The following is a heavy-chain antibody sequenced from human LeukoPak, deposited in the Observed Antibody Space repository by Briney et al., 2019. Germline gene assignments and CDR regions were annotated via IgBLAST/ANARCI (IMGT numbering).Heavy chain of an antibody. CDR1: GFTFSDYY. J-gene: IGHJ5*02. CDR2: ISSSGSTI. V-gene: IGHV3-11*01. CDR3: ARAMSSSRYWDNWFDP. Sequence: PGGSLRLSCAASGFTFSDYYMSWIRQAPGKGLEWVSYISSSGSTIYYADSVKGRFTISRDNAKNSLYLQMNSLRAEDTAVYYCARAMSSSRYWDNWFDPWGQGTLVTVSS. D-gene: IGHD6-13*01.